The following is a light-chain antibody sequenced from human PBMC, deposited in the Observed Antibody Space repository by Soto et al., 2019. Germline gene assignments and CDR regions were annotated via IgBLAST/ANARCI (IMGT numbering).Light chain of an antibody. CDR2: SDT. V-gene: IGLV3-21*01. CDR1: NMGSKG. Sequence: SYELTQPPSVSVAPGETARISCGGNNMGSKGVHWYQQKPGQAPVLVIYSDTDLPPVIPGRFSGSNSANMATLTISRVEAGDEADYYCQVWDSGSAHVLFGGGTKLTVL. J-gene: IGLJ2*01. CDR3: QVWDSGSAHVL.